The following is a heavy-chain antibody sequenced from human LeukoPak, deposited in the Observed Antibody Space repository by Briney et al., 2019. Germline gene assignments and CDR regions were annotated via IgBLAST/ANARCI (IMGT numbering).Heavy chain of an antibody. CDR1: GGSISTYY. V-gene: IGHV4-59*01. CDR3: ARENLSGYDVGYSWFDP. J-gene: IGHJ5*02. D-gene: IGHD5-12*01. Sequence: PSETLSLTCTVSGGSISTYYWTWIRQPPGKGLEWIGCIYYSGSTKYSPSLKSRVTISVDTSKNQFSLKLSSVTAADTAVYYCARENLSGYDVGYSWFDPWGQGTLVTVSS. CDR2: IYYSGST.